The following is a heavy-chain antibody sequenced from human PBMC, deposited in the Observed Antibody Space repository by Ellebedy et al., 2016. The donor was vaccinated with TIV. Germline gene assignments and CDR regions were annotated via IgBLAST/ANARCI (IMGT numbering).Heavy chain of an antibody. V-gene: IGHV3-23*01. Sequence: GESLKISCAASGFTFSSYAMSWVRQAPGKGLEWVSIISGSGGSTYYADSVKGRFTISRDNSKNTLYLQMNSLRAEDTAVYYCGKEILVVVTPALDHWGQGTLVTVSS. CDR3: GKEILVVVTPALDH. J-gene: IGHJ4*02. D-gene: IGHD3-22*01. CDR2: ISGSGGST. CDR1: GFTFSSYA.